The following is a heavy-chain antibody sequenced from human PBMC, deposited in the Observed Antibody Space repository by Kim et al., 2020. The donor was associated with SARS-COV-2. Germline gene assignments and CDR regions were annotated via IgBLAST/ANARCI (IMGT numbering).Heavy chain of an antibody. V-gene: IGHV4-39*01. CDR3: ARPLDPYSSSSPFDY. Sequence: PTLKSRVTLSVHTSKNQFSLKLSSVTAADTAMYYCARPLDPYSSSSPFDYWGQGTLVTVSS. D-gene: IGHD6-6*01. J-gene: IGHJ4*02.